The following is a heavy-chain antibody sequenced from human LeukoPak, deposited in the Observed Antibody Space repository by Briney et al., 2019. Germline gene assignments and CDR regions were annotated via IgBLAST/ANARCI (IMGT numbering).Heavy chain of an antibody. D-gene: IGHD2-2*02. CDR3: ARAGDIVVVPAAIGSDRAFDY. Sequence: SETLSLTCTVSGGSISSYYWSWIRQPPGKGLEWIGEINHSGSTNYNPSLKSRVTISVDTSKNQFSLKLSSVTAADTAVYYCARAGDIVVVPAAIGSDRAFDYWGQGTLVTVSS. V-gene: IGHV4-34*01. CDR2: INHSGST. CDR1: GGSISSYY. J-gene: IGHJ4*02.